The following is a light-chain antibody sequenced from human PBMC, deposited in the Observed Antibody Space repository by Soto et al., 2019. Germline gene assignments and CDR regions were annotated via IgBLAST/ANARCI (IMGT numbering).Light chain of an antibody. CDR3: QQSYITPQT. CDR1: QSMSTY. CDR2: AAS. Sequence: DIQMTQSPSSLSASVGDRVTITCRASQSMSTYLNWYQQKPGKAPKLLIYAASSLQSGVPSRFSGSASGTDFTLTISSLYPEDFATYFCQQSYITPQTFGQGTKVEIK. V-gene: IGKV1-39*01. J-gene: IGKJ1*01.